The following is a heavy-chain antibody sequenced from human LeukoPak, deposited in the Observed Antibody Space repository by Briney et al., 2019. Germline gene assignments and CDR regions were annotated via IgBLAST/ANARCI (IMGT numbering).Heavy chain of an antibody. D-gene: IGHD1-1*01. CDR2: INPSGGST. J-gene: IGHJ6*04. CDR1: GYTFTSYY. Sequence: ASVKVSCKASGYTFTSYYMHWVRQAPGQGLEWMGIINPSGGSTSYAQKFQGRVTMTRDTSTSTVYMELSSLRSEDTAVYYCARDDWNDRDYYYYGMDVWGKGTTVTVSS. V-gene: IGHV1-46*01. CDR3: ARDDWNDRDYYYYGMDV.